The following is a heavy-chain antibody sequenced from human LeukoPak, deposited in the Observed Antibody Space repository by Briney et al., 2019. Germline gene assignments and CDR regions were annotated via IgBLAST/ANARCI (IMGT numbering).Heavy chain of an antibody. V-gene: IGHV3-30-3*01. CDR1: GFTFSSYA. Sequence: GRSLRLSCAASGFTFSSYAMHWVRQAPGKGLEWVAVISYDGSNKYYADSVKGRFTISRDNSKNTLYLQMNSLRAEDTAVYYCARGHDILVVPAAPDYWGQGTLVTVSS. CDR3: ARGHDILVVPAAPDY. D-gene: IGHD2-2*01. CDR2: ISYDGSNK. J-gene: IGHJ4*02.